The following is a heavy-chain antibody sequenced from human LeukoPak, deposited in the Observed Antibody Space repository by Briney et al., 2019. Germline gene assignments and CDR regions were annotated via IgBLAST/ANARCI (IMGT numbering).Heavy chain of an antibody. J-gene: IGHJ4*02. CDR2: IIPIFGTA. CDR1: GGTFISYA. V-gene: IGHV1-69*06. D-gene: IGHD6-19*01. CDR3: ARGLYSSGWYYFDY. Sequence: GASVKVSCKASGGTFISYAISWVRQAPGQGLEWMGGIIPIFGTANYAQKFQGRVTITADKSTSTAYMELSSLRSEDTAVYYCARGLYSSGWYYFDYWGQGALVTVSS.